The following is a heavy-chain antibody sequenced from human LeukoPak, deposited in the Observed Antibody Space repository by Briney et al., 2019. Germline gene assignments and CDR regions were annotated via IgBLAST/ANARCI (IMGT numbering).Heavy chain of an antibody. CDR1: GFTFSSYS. CDR3: AAYSGDEISPYYYYYGMDV. Sequence: GGSLRLSCAASGFTFSSYSMNWVRQAPGKGLEWVSYISSSSSTIYYADSVKGRFTISRDNAKNSLYLQMNSLRAEDTAVYYCAAYSGDEISPYYYYYGMDVWGQGPTVTVSS. V-gene: IGHV3-48*04. J-gene: IGHJ6*02. CDR2: ISSSSSTI. D-gene: IGHD5-12*01.